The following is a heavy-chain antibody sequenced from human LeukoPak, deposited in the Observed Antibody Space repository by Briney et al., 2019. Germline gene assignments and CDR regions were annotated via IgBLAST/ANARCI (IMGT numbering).Heavy chain of an antibody. CDR3: ARGYYTSGGFRFDY. CDR1: GFPFDHFG. D-gene: IGHD3-3*01. Sequence: GGSLRLSCAASGFPFDHFGKHWIRQAPGKGLEWVAFIRHVGENSFVADSVKGRFTISRDNSRNTMHLQMNSLRAEDTAVFYCARGYYTSGGFRFDYWGQGTLVTVSS. V-gene: IGHV3-30*02. CDR2: IRHVGENS. J-gene: IGHJ4*02.